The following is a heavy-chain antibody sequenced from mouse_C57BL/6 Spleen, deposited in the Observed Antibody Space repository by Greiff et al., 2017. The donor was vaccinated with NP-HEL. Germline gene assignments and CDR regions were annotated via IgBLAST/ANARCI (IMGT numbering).Heavy chain of an antibody. V-gene: IGHV10-3*01. J-gene: IGHJ1*03. CDR1: GFTFNTYA. CDR3: VRDLGLNWYFDV. CDR2: IRSKSSNYAT. D-gene: IGHD4-1*01. Sequence: EVQRVESGGGLVQPKGSLKLSCAASGFTFNTYAMHWVRQAPGKGLEWVARIRSKSSNYATYYADSVKDRFTISRDDSQSMLYLQMNNLKTEDTAMYYCVRDLGLNWYFDVWGTGTTVTVSS.